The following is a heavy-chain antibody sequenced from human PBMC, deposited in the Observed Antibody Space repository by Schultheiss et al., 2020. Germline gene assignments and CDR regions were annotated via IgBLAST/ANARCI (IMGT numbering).Heavy chain of an antibody. CDR1: GFTVSSNY. CDR2: IYSGGST. J-gene: IGHJ2*01. Sequence: GGSLRLSCAASGFTVSSNYMSWVRQAPGKGLEWVSVIYSGGSTYYADSVKGRFTISRDSAKNSLYLQMNSLRAEDTALYYCARASGGGIEYFDLWGRGTLVTVSS. CDR3: ARASGGGIEYFDL. D-gene: IGHD1-26*01. V-gene: IGHV3-53*05.